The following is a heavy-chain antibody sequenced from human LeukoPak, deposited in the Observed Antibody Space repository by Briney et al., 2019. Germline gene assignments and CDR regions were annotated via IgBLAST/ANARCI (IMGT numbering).Heavy chain of an antibody. J-gene: IGHJ4*02. D-gene: IGHD1-26*01. CDR3: ARGRQKWEPPHY. V-gene: IGHV4-59*08. CDR1: GGSISNYF. CDR2: IYYSGST. Sequence: KSSETLSLTCTVSGGSISNYFWSWVRLPPGKGLEWIGYIYYSGSTKYNPSLKSRVTLSVDTSKNQFSLKLSSVTAADTAVYYCARGRQKWEPPHYWGQGTLVTVSS.